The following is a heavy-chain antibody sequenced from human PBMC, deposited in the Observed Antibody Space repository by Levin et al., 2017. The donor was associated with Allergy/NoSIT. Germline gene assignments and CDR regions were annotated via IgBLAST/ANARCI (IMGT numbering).Heavy chain of an antibody. CDR3: ARGSRTVTTGTSFDY. CDR2: ISSSSTYI. Sequence: GSLRLSCAASGFTFSSYSMNWVRQAPGKGLEWVSSISSSSTYIYYADSVKGRFTISRDNAKNSLYLQMNSLRAEDTAVYYCARGSRTVTTGTSFDYWGQGTLVTVSS. J-gene: IGHJ4*02. V-gene: IGHV3-21*01. CDR1: GFTFSSYS. D-gene: IGHD4-17*01.